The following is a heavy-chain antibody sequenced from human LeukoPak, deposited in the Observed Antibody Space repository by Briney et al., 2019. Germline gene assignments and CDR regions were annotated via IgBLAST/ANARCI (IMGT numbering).Heavy chain of an antibody. V-gene: IGHV4-59*01. J-gene: IGHJ6*03. CDR3: ARNPPPYYYYYMDV. CDR2: IYYSGST. Sequence: PSETLSLTCTVSGGSISSYYWSWIRQPPGKGLEWIGYIYYSGSTNYNPSLKSRVTISVDTSKNQFSLKLSSVTAADTAVYYCARNPPPYYYYYMDVWGKGTTVTVSS. CDR1: GGSISSYY.